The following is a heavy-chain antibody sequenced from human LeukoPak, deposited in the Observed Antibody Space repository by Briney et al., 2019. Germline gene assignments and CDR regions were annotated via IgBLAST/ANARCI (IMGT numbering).Heavy chain of an antibody. CDR2: ISYDGSNK. J-gene: IGHJ4*02. D-gene: IGHD6-19*01. CDR1: GFTFSSYA. Sequence: QPGRSLRLSCAASGFTFSSYAMHWVRQAPGKGLEWVSVISYDGSNKYYADSVKGRFTISRDNSKNTLYLQMNSLRAEDTAVYYCWAVAGTPEGFDYWGQGTLVTVSS. CDR3: WAVAGTPEGFDY. V-gene: IGHV3-30-3*01.